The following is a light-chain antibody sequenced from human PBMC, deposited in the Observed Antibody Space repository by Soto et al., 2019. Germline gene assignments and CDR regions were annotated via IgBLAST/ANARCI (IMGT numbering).Light chain of an antibody. V-gene: IGLV2-8*01. J-gene: IGLJ2*01. CDR3: SSYAGSRNLL. CDR2: EVS. CDR1: SSDVGGYNY. Sequence: QSALTQPPSASGSPGQSVTISCTGTSSDVGGYNYVSWYQQHPGKAPKLMIYEVSKRPSGVPDRFSGSKSGNTASLTVSGLQAEDEADYYCSSYAGSRNLLFGGGTQLTVL.